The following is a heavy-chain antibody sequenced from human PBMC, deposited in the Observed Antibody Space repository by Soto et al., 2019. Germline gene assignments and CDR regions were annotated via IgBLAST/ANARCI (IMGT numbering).Heavy chain of an antibody. CDR1: GYSFTTYW. D-gene: IGHD3-10*01. V-gene: IGHV5-51*07. CDR3: ARHSTSAPKDY. Sequence: PGESLKISCKGSGYSFTTYWIAWVHQMPGKGLEWVGIIYPGDSDTSYSPSFEGHVTISVDKSISTAFLQWNSLKASDNAIYYCARHSTSAPKDYWGQGTLVTVSS. CDR2: IYPGDSDT. J-gene: IGHJ4*01.